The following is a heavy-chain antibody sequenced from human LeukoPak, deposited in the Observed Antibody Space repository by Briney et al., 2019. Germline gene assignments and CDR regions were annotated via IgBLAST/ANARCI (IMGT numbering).Heavy chain of an antibody. CDR2: IDTNTGNP. D-gene: IGHD3-10*01. J-gene: IGHJ6*03. Sequence: AAAVKVSCKASGYTFTNHAINWVRPAPGQGHEYMGWIDTNTGNPSYAQAVTGRIVFSLDTSVSTAYLEIKSLKAEHSAVHFCARRSMVQHMDVWGKGTTGIAS. V-gene: IGHV7-4-1*02. CDR1: GYTFTNHA. CDR3: ARRSMVQHMDV.